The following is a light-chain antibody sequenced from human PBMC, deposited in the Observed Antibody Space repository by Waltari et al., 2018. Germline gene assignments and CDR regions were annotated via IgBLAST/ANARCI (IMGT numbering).Light chain of an antibody. CDR1: ANDVGNYNL. Sequence: QSALTQPASVSGSPGQSITISCAGTANDVGNYNLVSWYQQHPGKAPKLIIYEVTKRPSGVSNRFSASKSGMAASLTISGLQAEDEAEYYCFSYAGRFSFVFGTGTQVTV. CDR2: EVT. V-gene: IGLV2-23*02. J-gene: IGLJ1*01. CDR3: FSYAGRFSFV.